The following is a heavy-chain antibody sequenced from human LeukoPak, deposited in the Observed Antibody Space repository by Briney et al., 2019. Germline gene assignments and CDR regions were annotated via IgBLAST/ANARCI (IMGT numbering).Heavy chain of an antibody. D-gene: IGHD3-10*01. CDR2: INPSSGST. J-gene: IGHJ5*02. Sequence: ASVKVSCKASGYTFTSYYMHWVRQAPGQGLEWMGIINPSSGSTSYTQKFQGRVTMTRDTSTSTVYMDLSSLRSEDTAVYYCVRASSDFGELFPWGQGTLVTVSS. CDR1: GYTFTSYY. CDR3: VRASSDFGELFP. V-gene: IGHV1-46*01.